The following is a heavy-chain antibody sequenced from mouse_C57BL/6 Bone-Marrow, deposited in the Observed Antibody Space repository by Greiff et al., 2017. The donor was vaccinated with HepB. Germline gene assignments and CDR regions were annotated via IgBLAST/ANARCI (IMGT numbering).Heavy chain of an antibody. CDR1: GYSFTDYN. CDR3: ALGIYYGSSPHYYAMDY. D-gene: IGHD1-1*01. Sequence: EVQRVESGPELVKPGASVKISCKASGYSFTDYNMNWVKQSHGKSLEWIGVINPNYGTTSYNQKFKGKATLTVDQSSSTAYIQLNSLTSEVSAVYYCALGIYYGSSPHYYAMDYWGQGTSVTVAS. V-gene: IGHV1-39*01. CDR2: INPNYGTT. J-gene: IGHJ4*01.